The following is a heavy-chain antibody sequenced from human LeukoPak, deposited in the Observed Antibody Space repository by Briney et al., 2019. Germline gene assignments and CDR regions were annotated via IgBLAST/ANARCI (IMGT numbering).Heavy chain of an antibody. CDR1: GGSFSGYY. D-gene: IGHD3-10*01. CDR2: INHSGST. J-gene: IGHJ4*01. CDR3: VRESIRGTRDFDY. V-gene: IGHV4-34*01. Sequence: SETLSLTCAVYGGSFSGYYWSWIRQPPGKGLEWIGEINHSGSTNYNPSLKSRVTISVDTSKNQFSLKLSSVTAEDTAVYYCVRESIRGTRDFDYWGHGTLVTVSS.